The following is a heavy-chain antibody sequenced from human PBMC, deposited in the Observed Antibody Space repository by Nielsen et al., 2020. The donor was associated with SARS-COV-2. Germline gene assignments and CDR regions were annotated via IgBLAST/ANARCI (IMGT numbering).Heavy chain of an antibody. CDR2: IWYDGSNK. V-gene: IGHV3-33*01. CDR1: GFTFSSYG. J-gene: IGHJ3*02. Sequence: GGSLRLSCAASGFTFSSYGMHWVRQAPGKGLEWAAVIWYDGSNKYYADSVKGRFTISRDNSKNTLYLQMNSLRAEDTAVYYCARDPAQWLASNDAFDIWGQGTMVTVSS. CDR3: ARDPAQWLASNDAFDI. D-gene: IGHD6-19*01.